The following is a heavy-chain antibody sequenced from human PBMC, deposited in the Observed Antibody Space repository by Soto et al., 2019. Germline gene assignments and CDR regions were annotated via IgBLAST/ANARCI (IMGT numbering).Heavy chain of an antibody. D-gene: IGHD2-2*01. V-gene: IGHV1-18*01. J-gene: IGHJ5*02. CDR1: GYTFTSYG. Sequence: EASVKVSCKASGYTFTSYGISWVRQAPGQGLEWMGWISAYNGNTNYAQKLQGRVTMTTDTSTSTAYMELRSLRSDDTAVYYCARDTEGYCSSTSCPNWFDPWGQGTLVTVSS. CDR2: ISAYNGNT. CDR3: ARDTEGYCSSTSCPNWFDP.